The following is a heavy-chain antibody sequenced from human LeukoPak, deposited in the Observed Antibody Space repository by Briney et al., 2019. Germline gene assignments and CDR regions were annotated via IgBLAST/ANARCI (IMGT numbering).Heavy chain of an antibody. CDR3: ANSYCSSTSCYLYYFDY. J-gene: IGHJ4*02. D-gene: IGHD2-2*01. CDR2: ISSSSSYI. V-gene: IGHV3-21*04. CDR1: GFTFSSYS. Sequence: GGSLRLSCAASGFTFSSYSMNWVRQAPGKGLEWVSSISSSSSYIYYADSVKGRFTISRDNAKNSLYLQMNSLRAEDTAVYYCANSYCSSTSCYLYYFDYWGQGTLVTVSS.